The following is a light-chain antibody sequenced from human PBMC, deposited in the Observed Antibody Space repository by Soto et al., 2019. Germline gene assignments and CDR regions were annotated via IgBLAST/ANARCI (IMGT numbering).Light chain of an antibody. J-gene: IGLJ1*01. CDR3: SSYTSSSTVV. Sequence: QSVLTQPASVSGSPGQSITISCTGTSSDVGGDKYVSWYQQHPGKAPKLMIYDVSNRPSGVSNRFSGSKSGNTASLTISGLQAEDEADYYCSSYTSSSTVVFGTGTKLTVL. CDR2: DVS. CDR1: SSDVGGDKY. V-gene: IGLV2-14*01.